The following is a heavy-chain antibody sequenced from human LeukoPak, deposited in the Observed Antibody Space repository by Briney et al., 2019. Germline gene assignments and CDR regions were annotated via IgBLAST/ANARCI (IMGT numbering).Heavy chain of an antibody. J-gene: IGHJ4*02. CDR3: STIGYY. Sequence: GGSLRLSCAASGFTLSSYWMSWVRQAPGKGLEWVANIKEDGSEKYYVDSVKGRFTISRDNTKNSLYLEMNSLRVEDTAVYYCSTIGYYWGQGTLVTVSS. V-gene: IGHV3-7*01. D-gene: IGHD1-1*01. CDR1: GFTLSSYW. CDR2: IKEDGSEK.